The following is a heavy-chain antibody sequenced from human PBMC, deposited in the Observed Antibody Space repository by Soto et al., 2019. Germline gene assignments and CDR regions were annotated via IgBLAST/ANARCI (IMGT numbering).Heavy chain of an antibody. Sequence: GGSLRLSCAASGFTFSGYSRNWVRQAPGKGLEWVSYISSSSSIYYAYSVKGRFTISRDNAKNSLYLQMNSLRAEDTAVYYCARDSSGDSSSWYGGDYWGQGTLVTVSS. J-gene: IGHJ4*02. CDR2: ISSSSSI. CDR1: GFTFSGYS. CDR3: ARDSSGDSSSWYGGDY. V-gene: IGHV3-48*04. D-gene: IGHD6-13*01.